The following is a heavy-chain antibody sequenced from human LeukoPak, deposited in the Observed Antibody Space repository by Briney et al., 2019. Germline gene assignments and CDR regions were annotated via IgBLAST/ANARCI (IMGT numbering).Heavy chain of an antibody. V-gene: IGHV1-2*02. J-gene: IGHJ4*02. CDR1: GYTFTGYY. CDR2: INPNSGGT. D-gene: IGHD3-10*01. Sequence: ASVKVSCKASGYTFTGYYMHWVRQAPGQGPEWMGWINPNSGGTNYAQKFQGRVTMTRDTSISTAYMELSRLRSDDTAVYYCARGAYGSGHFDYWGQGTLVTVSS. CDR3: ARGAYGSGHFDY.